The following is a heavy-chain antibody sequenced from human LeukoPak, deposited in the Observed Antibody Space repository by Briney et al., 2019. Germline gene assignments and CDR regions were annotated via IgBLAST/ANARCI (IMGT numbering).Heavy chain of an antibody. CDR2: IYYSGST. CDR1: GGSITSNSSL. D-gene: IGHD1-26*01. Sequence: SETLSLTCTVSGGSITSNSSLWGWIRQPPGKGLEWIGTIYYSGSTYYNPSLKSRVTMSVDTFKNQFSLKLSSVTAADTAVYYCARVPDKRRITVGSTSNRFFDLWGRGTLVTVSS. J-gene: IGHJ2*01. V-gene: IGHV4-39*07. CDR3: ARVPDKRRITVGSTSNRFFDL.